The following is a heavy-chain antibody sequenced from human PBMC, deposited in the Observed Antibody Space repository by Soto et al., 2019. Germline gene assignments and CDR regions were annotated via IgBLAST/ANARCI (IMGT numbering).Heavy chain of an antibody. V-gene: IGHV1-69*01. Sequence: QLQVVQSGPEVRKPGSSVKVSCKASGGTISSYAISWVRQAPGQGLEWLGGIIPALGTENYAQKFQGRVTITADESTHTAYMELSSLKSEDTAIYFCARGTGTFSGTSAAAKFDYWGQGTLVTVSP. CDR1: GGTISSYA. CDR3: ARGTGTFSGTSAAAKFDY. D-gene: IGHD2-2*01. CDR2: IIPALGTE. J-gene: IGHJ4*02.